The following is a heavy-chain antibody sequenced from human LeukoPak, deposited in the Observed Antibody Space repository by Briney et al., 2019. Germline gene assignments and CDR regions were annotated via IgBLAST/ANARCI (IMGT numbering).Heavy chain of an antibody. Sequence: PSETLSLTCTVSGGSISSYYWSWIRQPAGKGLEWIGRIYTSGSTNYNPSLKSRVTMSVDTSKNQFSLNLTSVTAADTAVYYCAKEAKYYDILIGYYRSFYYFDYWGQGTLVTVSS. CDR2: IYTSGST. D-gene: IGHD3-9*01. CDR3: AKEAKYYDILIGYYRSFYYFDY. J-gene: IGHJ4*02. V-gene: IGHV4-4*07. CDR1: GGSISSYY.